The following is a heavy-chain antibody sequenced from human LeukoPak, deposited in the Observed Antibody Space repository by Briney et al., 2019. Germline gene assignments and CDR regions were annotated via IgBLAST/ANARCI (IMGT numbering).Heavy chain of an antibody. V-gene: IGHV4-34*01. J-gene: IGHJ5*02. CDR2: INHRAST. Sequence: SENLYITCVVYGRSFNAFYGGWVRQSPGKGLERMGVINHRASTNYNPSLKSRVTMSVDTSKNQFSLKMTSVTAADTALYYCARADHSSGGLARFDPWGQGTLVTVSS. CDR3: ARADHSSGGLARFDP. D-gene: IGHD3-22*01. CDR1: GRSFNAFY.